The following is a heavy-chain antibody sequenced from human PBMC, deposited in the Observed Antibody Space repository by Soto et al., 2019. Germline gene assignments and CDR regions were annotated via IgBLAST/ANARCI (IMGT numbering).Heavy chain of an antibody. CDR3: ARDRSYYDSSGTTNNWFDP. CDR1: GGTFSSYA. V-gene: IGHV1-69*13. D-gene: IGHD3-22*01. Sequence: ASVKVSCKASGGTFSSYAISWVRQAPGQGLEWMGGIIPIFGTANYAQKFQGRVTITADESTSTAYMELSSLRSEDTAVYYCARDRSYYDSSGTTNNWFDPWGQGTLVTVSS. J-gene: IGHJ5*02. CDR2: IIPIFGTA.